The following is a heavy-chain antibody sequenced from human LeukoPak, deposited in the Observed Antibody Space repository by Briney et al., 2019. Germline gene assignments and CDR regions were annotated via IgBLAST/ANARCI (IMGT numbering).Heavy chain of an antibody. V-gene: IGHV1-46*01. Sequence: ASVKVSCKASGYTFTSYYMHWVRQAPGQGLEWMGLINPSGGSTSYAQKFQGRVTITRDMATSTVYMELSSLRSEDTAVYYCARESRWLRYYYYYYYMDVWGKGTTVTVSS. CDR3: ARESRWLRYYYYYYYMDV. J-gene: IGHJ6*03. D-gene: IGHD6-13*01. CDR2: INPSGGST. CDR1: GYTFTSYY.